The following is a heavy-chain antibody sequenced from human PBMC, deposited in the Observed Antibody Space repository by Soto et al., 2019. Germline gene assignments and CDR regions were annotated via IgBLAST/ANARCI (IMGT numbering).Heavy chain of an antibody. CDR3: ATVPMGAADY. CDR2: INAGNGNT. Sequence: ASVKVSCKASGYTFTSYGISWVRQAPGQRLEWMGWINAGNGNTKYSQKFQGRVTITRDTSASTAYMELSSLRSEDTAVYYCATVPMGAADYWGQGTLVTVSS. J-gene: IGHJ4*02. D-gene: IGHD1-26*01. CDR1: GYTFTSYG. V-gene: IGHV1-18*01.